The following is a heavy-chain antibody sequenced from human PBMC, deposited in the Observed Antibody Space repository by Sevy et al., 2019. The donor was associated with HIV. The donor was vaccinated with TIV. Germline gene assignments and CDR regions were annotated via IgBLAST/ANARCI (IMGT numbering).Heavy chain of an antibody. J-gene: IGHJ4*02. D-gene: IGHD1-26*01. CDR2: LGIAGDT. CDR1: GFTFSFYD. Sequence: GGSLRLSCAASGFTFSFYDMHWVRQATGKGLEWVSGLGIAGDTYYAGSVKGRFTISRDNAKNSLYLQMNSLRAGDTAVYYCARKSTSYSHFDYWGQGTLVTVSS. V-gene: IGHV3-13*01. CDR3: ARKSTSYSHFDY.